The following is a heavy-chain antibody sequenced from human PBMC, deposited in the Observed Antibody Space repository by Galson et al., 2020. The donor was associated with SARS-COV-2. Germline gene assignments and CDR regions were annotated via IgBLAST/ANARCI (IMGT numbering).Heavy chain of an antibody. Sequence: SQTISLTCDISGDTVSSNSAAWNWIRQSPSRGLEWLGRTYYRSKWYIEYAVSVKGRVTINPDTSKNQFSLHLNSVTPDDTAVYFCVRDAGLGLDAFDIWGQGTKVTVSS. J-gene: IGHJ3*02. V-gene: IGHV6-1*01. CDR1: GDTVSSNSAA. CDR2: TYYRSKWYI. D-gene: IGHD6-19*01. CDR3: VRDAGLGLDAFDI.